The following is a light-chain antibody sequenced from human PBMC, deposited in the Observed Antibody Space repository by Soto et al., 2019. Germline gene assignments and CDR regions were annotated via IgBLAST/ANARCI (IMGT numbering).Light chain of an antibody. J-gene: IGKJ5*01. V-gene: IGKV3-11*01. CDR1: QSVSSY. Sequence: IVLTQSPATLSLSPGERATLSCRASQSVSSYLAWYQQKPGQAPRLLIYDASKRATGIPARFSGSGSGTDFILTISSLAPEDFAVYYCQHRSNWPITFGQGTRLEIK. CDR3: QHRSNWPIT. CDR2: DAS.